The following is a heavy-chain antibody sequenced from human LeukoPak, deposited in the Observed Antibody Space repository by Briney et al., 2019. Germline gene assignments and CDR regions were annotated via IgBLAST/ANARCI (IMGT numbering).Heavy chain of an antibody. D-gene: IGHD1-14*01. CDR2: LYSDGNT. V-gene: IGHV3-53*01. Sequence: GGSLRLSCAASGFTVITNDMTWVRQAPGKGLEWVSVLYSDGNTKYADSVQGRLTTSRDNSKNTLYLEMNGRSPGATAVYYCARGVEPLAANTLAYWGEGTLVTVSS. J-gene: IGHJ4*02. CDR1: GFTVITND. CDR3: ARGVEPLAANTLAY.